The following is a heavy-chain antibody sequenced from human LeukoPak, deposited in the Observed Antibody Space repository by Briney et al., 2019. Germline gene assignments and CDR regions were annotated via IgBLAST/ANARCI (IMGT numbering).Heavy chain of an antibody. V-gene: IGHV1-2*02. CDR2: INPNSGGT. CDR3: ANLYYYDSSGYYYEGTDAFDI. CDR1: GYTFTGYY. D-gene: IGHD3-22*01. Sequence: GASVKVSCKASGYTFTGYYMHWVRQAPGQGLEWMGRINPNSGGTNYAQKFQGRVTMTRDTSISTAYMELSRLRSDDTAVYYCANLYYYDSSGYYYEGTDAFDIWGQGTMVTVSS. J-gene: IGHJ3*02.